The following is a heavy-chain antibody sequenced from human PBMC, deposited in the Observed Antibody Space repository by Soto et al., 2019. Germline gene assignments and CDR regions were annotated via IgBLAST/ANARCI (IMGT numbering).Heavy chain of an antibody. Sequence: EVQLLESGGGLVQPGGSLSLSCAASGFTFSSYAMSWVRQAPGKGLEWVSAISDSGGITYYADSVKGRFTISRDNSKNTLYRQMNSLRAEDTAVYYCAKDGYGGNSECSDYWGQGTLVTVSS. J-gene: IGHJ4*02. CDR2: ISDSGGIT. CDR3: AKDGYGGNSECSDY. V-gene: IGHV3-23*01. CDR1: GFTFSSYA. D-gene: IGHD4-17*01.